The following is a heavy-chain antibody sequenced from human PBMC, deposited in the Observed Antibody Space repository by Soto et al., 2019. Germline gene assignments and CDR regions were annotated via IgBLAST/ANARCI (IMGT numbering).Heavy chain of an antibody. D-gene: IGHD2-15*01. CDR3: AKDGYYCSGGSCYSTYYYYGMDV. Sequence: EVQLLESGGGLVQPGGSLRLSCAASGFTFSSYAMSWVRQAPGKGLEWVSAISGSGGSTYYADSVKGRFTISRDNSNNTLYLQMTSLRAEDTAVYYCAKDGYYCSGGSCYSTYYYYGMDVWGQGTTVTVSS. J-gene: IGHJ6*02. CDR2: ISGSGGST. V-gene: IGHV3-23*01. CDR1: GFTFSSYA.